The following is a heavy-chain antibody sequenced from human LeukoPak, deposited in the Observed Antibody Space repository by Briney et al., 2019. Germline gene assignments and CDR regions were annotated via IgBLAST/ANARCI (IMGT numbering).Heavy chain of an antibody. CDR3: ARLRRIWSGYYTGYYYYYMDV. J-gene: IGHJ6*03. Sequence: PSETLSLTCTVSGGSISSSSYHWGWIRQPPGKGLEWIGSIYYSGSTYYNPSLKSRVTISVDTSKNQFSLKLSSVTAADTAVYYCARLRRIWSGYYTGYYYYYMDVWGKGTTVTVSS. CDR1: GGSISSSSYH. CDR2: IYYSGST. D-gene: IGHD3-3*01. V-gene: IGHV4-39*01.